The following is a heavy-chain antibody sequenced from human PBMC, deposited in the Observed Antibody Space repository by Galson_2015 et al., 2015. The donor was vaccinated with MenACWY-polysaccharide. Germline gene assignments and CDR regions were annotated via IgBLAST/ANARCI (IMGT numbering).Heavy chain of an antibody. J-gene: IGHJ5*01. CDR2: MSYSGRG. CDR1: GGSVSSGTYY. Sequence: SETLSLTCTVSGGSVSSGTYYWSWLRQSPGKGLEWIGYMSYSGRGNYNPSLKSRVAVFLDTSKNQFSLRLTSVTAADTAMYYCAREPTYSGSFGWFDSWGQGTLVTVSS. CDR3: AREPTYSGSFGWFDS. V-gene: IGHV4-61*01. D-gene: IGHD1-26*01.